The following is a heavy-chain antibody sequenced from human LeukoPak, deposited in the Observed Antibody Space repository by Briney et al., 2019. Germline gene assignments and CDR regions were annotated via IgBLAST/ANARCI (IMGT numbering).Heavy chain of an antibody. CDR2: ISSSSSYI. CDR1: GFTFSGYS. V-gene: IGHV3-21*01. J-gene: IGHJ4*02. D-gene: IGHD3-3*01. Sequence: GGSLRLFCAASGFTFSGYSMNWVRQAPGKGLEWVSSISSSSSYIYYADSVKGRFTISRDNAKNSLYLQMNSLRAEDTAVYYCARLGGVLRFLEWLSPPDYWGQGTLVTVSS. CDR3: ARLGGVLRFLEWLSPPDY.